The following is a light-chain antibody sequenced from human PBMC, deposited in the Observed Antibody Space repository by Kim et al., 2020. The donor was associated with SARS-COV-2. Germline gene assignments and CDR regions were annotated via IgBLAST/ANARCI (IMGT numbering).Light chain of an antibody. V-gene: IGKV3-20*01. CDR2: SAS. CDR1: QSVSSNY. CDR3: QQYGDTPRT. J-gene: IGKJ1*01. Sequence: EIVLTQSPGTLSLSPGERATLSCRASQSVSSNYLAWYQQKLGQTPRLLIYSASSRATGIPDRFSGSGSGTDFTLTITRLEPEDFAVYYCQQYGDTPRTFGQGTKVDIK.